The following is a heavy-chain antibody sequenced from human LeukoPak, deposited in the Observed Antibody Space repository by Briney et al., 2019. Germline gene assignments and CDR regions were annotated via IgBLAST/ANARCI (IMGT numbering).Heavy chain of an antibody. J-gene: IGHJ6*03. CDR3: AKVSMVRDIYYFYMDV. CDR1: GFTFSSYG. Sequence: GRSLRLSCAASGFTFSSYGMHWVRQAPGKGLEWVALIWYDGSNKYYTDSVKGRFTISRDNSKNTLYLQMNSLRAEDTAVYYCAKVSMVRDIYYFYMDVWGKGTAVTVSS. CDR2: IWYDGSNK. V-gene: IGHV3-33*06. D-gene: IGHD3-10*01.